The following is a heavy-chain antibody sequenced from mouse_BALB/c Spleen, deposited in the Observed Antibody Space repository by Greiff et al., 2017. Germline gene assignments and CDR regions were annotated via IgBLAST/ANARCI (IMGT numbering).Heavy chain of an antibody. V-gene: IGHV5-6-3*01. CDR3: ARDGIYYGNYGFAY. CDR2: INSNGGST. Sequence: EVKLVESGGGLVQPGGSLKLSCAASGFTFSSYGMSWVRQTPDKRLELVATINSNGGSTYYPDSVKGRFTISRDNAKNTLYLQMSSLKSEDTAMYYCARDGIYYGNYGFAYWGQGTLVTVSA. J-gene: IGHJ3*01. D-gene: IGHD2-1*01. CDR1: GFTFSSYG.